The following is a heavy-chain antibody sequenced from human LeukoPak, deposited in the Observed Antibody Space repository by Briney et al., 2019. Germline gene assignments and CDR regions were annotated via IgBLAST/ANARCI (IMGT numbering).Heavy chain of an antibody. D-gene: IGHD5-24*01. CDR1: GFTFSNSW. Sequence: PGGSLRLSCAASGFTFSNSWMHWVRQTPGKGLAWVSSISSSSSYIYYADSVKGRFTISRDNAKNSLYLQMNSLRAEDTAVYYCARVGNGYNYYWGQGTLVTVSS. J-gene: IGHJ4*02. CDR3: ARVGNGYNYY. V-gene: IGHV3-21*01. CDR2: ISSSSSYI.